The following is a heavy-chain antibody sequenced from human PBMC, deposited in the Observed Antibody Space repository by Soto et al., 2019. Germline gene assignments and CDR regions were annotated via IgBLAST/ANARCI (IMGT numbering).Heavy chain of an antibody. Sequence: GGSLRLSCAASGFTVSSNYMSWVRQAPGKGLEWVSVIYSGGSTYYADSVKGRSTISRDNSKNTLYLQMNSLRAEDTAVYYCARDYVDTAPDIWGQGTMVTVSS. J-gene: IGHJ3*02. V-gene: IGHV3-66*01. CDR2: IYSGGST. CDR3: ARDYVDTAPDI. CDR1: GFTVSSNY. D-gene: IGHD5-18*01.